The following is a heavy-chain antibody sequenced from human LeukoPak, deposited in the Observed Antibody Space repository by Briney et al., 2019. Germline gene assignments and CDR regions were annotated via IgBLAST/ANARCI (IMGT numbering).Heavy chain of an antibody. J-gene: IGHJ4*02. CDR2: IYYSGST. CDR3: ARVLVGDFDY. CDR1: GGSISSYY. V-gene: IGHV4-59*01. D-gene: IGHD1-26*01. Sequence: SETLSLTCTVSGGSISSYYWSWIRQPPGKGVEWIGYIYYSGSTNYNPSLKSRVTISVDTSENQFSLKLSSVTAADTAVYYCARVLVGDFDYWGQGTLVTVSS.